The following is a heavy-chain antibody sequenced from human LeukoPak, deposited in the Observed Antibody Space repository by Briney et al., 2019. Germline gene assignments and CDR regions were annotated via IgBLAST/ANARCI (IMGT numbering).Heavy chain of an antibody. J-gene: IGHJ4*02. CDR2: IYPADSQT. Sequence: GESLKISCTGSGYRFTNYWIGWVRQMSGKGLEWMGVIYPADSQTKYSPSFQGPVTISASKSTNNDFLQWNSRNASDSPMYYFARGVTPAVYWAQGTLVTVSS. CDR1: GYRFTNYW. D-gene: IGHD2-21*02. CDR3: ARGVTPAVY. V-gene: IGHV5-51*01.